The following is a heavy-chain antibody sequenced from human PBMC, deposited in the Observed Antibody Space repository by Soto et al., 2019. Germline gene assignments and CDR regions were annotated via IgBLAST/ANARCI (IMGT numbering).Heavy chain of an antibody. Sequence: PGGSLRLSCAASGFTFSSYCMHWVRQAPGKGLEWVAVISYDGSNKYYADSVKGRFTISRDNSKNTLYLQMNSLRAEDTAVYYCAKNMGSGVEGWFDPWGQGTLVTVSS. D-gene: IGHD3-10*01. CDR1: GFTFSSYC. J-gene: IGHJ5*02. V-gene: IGHV3-30*18. CDR2: ISYDGSNK. CDR3: AKNMGSGVEGWFDP.